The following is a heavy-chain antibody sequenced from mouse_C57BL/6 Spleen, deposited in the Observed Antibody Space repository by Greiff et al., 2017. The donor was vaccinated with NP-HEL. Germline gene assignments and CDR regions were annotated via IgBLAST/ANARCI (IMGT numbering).Heavy chain of an antibody. V-gene: IGHV1-55*01. Sequence: LQQPGAELVKPGASVKMSCKASGYTFTSYWITWVKQRLGQGLEWIGDIYPGSGSTNYNEKFKSKATLTVDTSSSTAYMQLSSLTSEDSAVYYCASLYYDYDLPFAYWGQGTLVTVSA. J-gene: IGHJ3*01. CDR3: ASLYYDYDLPFAY. D-gene: IGHD2-4*01. CDR1: GYTFTSYW. CDR2: IYPGSGST.